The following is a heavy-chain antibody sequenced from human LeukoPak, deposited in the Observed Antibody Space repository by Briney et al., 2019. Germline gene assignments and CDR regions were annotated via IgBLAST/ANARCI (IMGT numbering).Heavy chain of an antibody. V-gene: IGHV4-39*01. J-gene: IGHJ4*02. Sequence: SETLSLTCTVSGGPISSTTYYWAWIRQPPGKGLEWIGSIYKTGSTNYSPSLKSRVSISVDTSNNQFSLNLSSVTAADTAVYYCARQTGSGLFILPGGQGTLVTVSS. CDR2: IYKTGST. CDR1: GGPISSTTYY. CDR3: ARQTGSGLFILP. D-gene: IGHD3/OR15-3a*01.